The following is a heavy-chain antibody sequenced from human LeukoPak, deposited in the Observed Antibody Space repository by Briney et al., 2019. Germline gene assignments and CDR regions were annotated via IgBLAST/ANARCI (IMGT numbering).Heavy chain of an antibody. CDR3: ARAGQDGSYYFDY. CDR2: IYSGGNT. V-gene: IGHV3-66*01. CDR1: GFTVSSNY. J-gene: IGHJ4*02. D-gene: IGHD1-26*01. Sequence: GGTLRLSCAASGFTVSSNYRSWVRQPPGKGLEWVSLIYSGGNTYYADSVKGRFTVSRDNSKNKLYLQMSSLGAEDTAVYYCARAGQDGSYYFDYWGRGTLVTVSS.